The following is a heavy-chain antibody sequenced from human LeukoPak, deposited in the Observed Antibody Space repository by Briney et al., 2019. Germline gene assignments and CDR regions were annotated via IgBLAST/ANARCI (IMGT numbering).Heavy chain of an antibody. CDR3: AREAYTTGADY. CDR1: GYTFTSYG. J-gene: IGHJ4*02. V-gene: IGHV1-18*01. Sequence: ASVKVSCKASGYTFTSYGVRWVRQAPGQGLEWVGWISAYNGNANYVQRLQGRVTLTTDTSTTTAYMELRSLTSGDTAVYYCAREAYTTGADYWGQGTLVTVSS. D-gene: IGHD3-16*01. CDR2: ISAYNGNA.